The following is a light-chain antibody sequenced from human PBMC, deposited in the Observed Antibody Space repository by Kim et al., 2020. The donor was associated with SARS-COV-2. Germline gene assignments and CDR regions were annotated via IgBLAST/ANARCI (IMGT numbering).Light chain of an antibody. Sequence: SYELTQPSSVSVSPGQTARITCSGDVLAKKYARWFQQKPGQAPVLVIYKDSERPSGNPERFSGSSSGTTVTLTISGAQVEDEADYYCYSAADNNHWVFGGGTKLTVL. CDR3: YSAADNNHWV. V-gene: IGLV3-27*01. CDR1: VLAKKY. J-gene: IGLJ3*02. CDR2: KDS.